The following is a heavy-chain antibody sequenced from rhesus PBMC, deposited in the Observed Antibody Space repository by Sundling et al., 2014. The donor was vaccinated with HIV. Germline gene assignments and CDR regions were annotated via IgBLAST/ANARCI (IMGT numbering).Heavy chain of an antibody. CDR3: ASQGLTITAADHFDS. D-gene: IGHD6-25*01. Sequence: QVQLQESGPGLVKPSETLSLTCAVSGGSISSDYWSWIRQPPGKGLEWIGRISGRAGSTDYNPSLKSRVTLSVDTSKNQFSLKLSSVTAADTALYYCASQGLTITAADHFDSWGQGVLVTVSS. V-gene: IGHV4-173*01. J-gene: IGHJ4*01. CDR1: GGSISSDY. CDR2: ISGRAGST.